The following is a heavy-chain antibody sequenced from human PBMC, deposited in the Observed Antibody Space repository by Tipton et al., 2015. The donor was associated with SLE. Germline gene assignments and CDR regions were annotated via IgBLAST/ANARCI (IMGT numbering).Heavy chain of an antibody. V-gene: IGHV4-31*03. D-gene: IGHD3-3*01. Sequence: TLSLTCTVSGGSISSGGYYWSWIRQHPGKGLEWIGYIYYSGSTYYNLSLKSRVTISVDTSKNQFSLKLSSVTAADTAVYYCARQRRGQNYDFWSGSMGYFDYWVQGTLVTVSS. J-gene: IGHJ4*02. CDR3: ARQRRGQNYDFWSGSMGYFDY. CDR2: IYYSGST. CDR1: GGSISSGGYY.